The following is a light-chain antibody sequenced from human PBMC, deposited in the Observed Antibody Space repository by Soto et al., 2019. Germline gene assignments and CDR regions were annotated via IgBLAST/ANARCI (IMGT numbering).Light chain of an antibody. CDR2: EVS. J-gene: IGLJ3*02. V-gene: IGLV2-14*01. CDR1: SSDVGGDNNY. Sequence: QSALTQPASVSGSPGQSITISCTGTSSDVGGDNNYVSWYQQHPGKAPTLMLYEVSDRPSGGPDRVSGSKSDNTASLAISGLLPEDEADYYCSAYSRSSTLGFGGGTKLTVL. CDR3: SAYSRSSTLG.